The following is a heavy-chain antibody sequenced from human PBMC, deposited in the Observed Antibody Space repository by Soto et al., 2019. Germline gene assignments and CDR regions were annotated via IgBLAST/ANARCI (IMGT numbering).Heavy chain of an antibody. CDR2: ISYDGSNK. J-gene: IGHJ4*02. V-gene: IGHV3-30-3*01. Sequence: QVQLVESGGGVVQPGRSLRLSCAASGFTFSSYAMHWVRQAPGKGLEWVAAISYDGSNKYYADSVKGRFTISRDNSKNPLYLQMNSLRTEDTGVYYCARELSYGDPFDYWGQGTLVTVPS. CDR3: ARELSYGDPFDY. CDR1: GFTFSSYA. D-gene: IGHD4-17*01.